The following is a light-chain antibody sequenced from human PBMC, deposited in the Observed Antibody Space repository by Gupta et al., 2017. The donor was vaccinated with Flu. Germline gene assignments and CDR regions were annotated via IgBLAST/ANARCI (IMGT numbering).Light chain of an antibody. J-gene: IGLJ2*01. CDR1: RSDVGGYDY. CDR2: NVS. V-gene: IGLV2-11*03. Sequence: QSVNISCTGTRSDVGGYDYVSWYQQHPGKAPKLLSSNVSKRPSGVPDRFSGSKSGNTASLTSSGLQAEDEADYYCCSYAGSYVVFGGGTKLTIL. CDR3: CSYAGSYVV.